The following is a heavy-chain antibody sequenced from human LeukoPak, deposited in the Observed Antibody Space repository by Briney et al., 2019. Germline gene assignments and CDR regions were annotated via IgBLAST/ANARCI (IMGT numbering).Heavy chain of an antibody. D-gene: IGHD2/OR15-2a*01. CDR2: INPNSGGT. CDR3: ARKVPVYYSADNWFDP. V-gene: IGHV1-2*02. CDR1: GYTFTGYY. Sequence: GASVKVSSKASGYTFTGYYMHWVRQAPGQGLEWMGWINPNSGGTNYAQKFQGRVTMTRDTSISTAYMELSRLRSDDTAVYYCARKVPVYYSADNWFDPWGQGTLVTVSS. J-gene: IGHJ5*02.